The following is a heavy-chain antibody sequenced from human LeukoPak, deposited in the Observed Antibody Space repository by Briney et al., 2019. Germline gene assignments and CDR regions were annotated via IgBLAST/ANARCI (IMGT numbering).Heavy chain of an antibody. CDR2: IKQDGSEK. CDR1: GFTLSSYW. Sequence: PGGSLRLSCAASGFTLSSYWMSWVRQAPGKGLEWVANIKQDGSEKYYVDSVKGRFTISRDNAKNSLYLQMNSLRAEDTAVYYCAKNRMTDGLFWGQGTLVTVSS. V-gene: IGHV3-7*01. CDR3: AKNRMTDGLF. J-gene: IGHJ4*02. D-gene: IGHD3-9*01.